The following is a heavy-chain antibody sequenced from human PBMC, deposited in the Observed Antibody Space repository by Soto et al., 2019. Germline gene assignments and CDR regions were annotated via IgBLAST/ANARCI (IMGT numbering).Heavy chain of an antibody. D-gene: IGHD1-26*01. V-gene: IGHV1-2*02. CDR3: ARDLEKGGGSEGFDD. CDR2: INPKSGGT. J-gene: IGHJ4*02. Sequence: ASVKVSCKASGYTFTVYYMHWVRQAPGQGLEWMGWINPKSGGTMYPQKFQGRVTMTWDTSISTAYMALTRLRSDDTAVYYCARDLEKGGGSEGFDDWGQGTQVTVSS. CDR1: GYTFTVYY.